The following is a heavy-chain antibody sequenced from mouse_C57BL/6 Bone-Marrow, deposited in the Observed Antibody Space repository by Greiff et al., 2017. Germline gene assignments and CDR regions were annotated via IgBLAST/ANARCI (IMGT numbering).Heavy chain of an antibody. J-gene: IGHJ3*01. CDR1: GYTFTSYW. CDR2: IDPSDSYT. V-gene: IGHV1-50*01. Sequence: QVQLQQPGAELVKPGASVKLSCKASGYTFTSYWMQWVKQRPGQGLEWIGEIDPSDSYTNYNQKFKGKATLTVDTSSSTAYMQLSSLTSEDSAVYYSARSGGFDDWGTGTLVTVSA. CDR3: ARSGGFDD.